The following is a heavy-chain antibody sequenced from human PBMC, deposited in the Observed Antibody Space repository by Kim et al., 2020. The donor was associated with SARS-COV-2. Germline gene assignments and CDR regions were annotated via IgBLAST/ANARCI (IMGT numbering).Heavy chain of an antibody. CDR1: PNSFTTYW. D-gene: IGHD3-9*01. V-gene: IGHV5-51*01. J-gene: IGHJ6*02. CDR2: MYPGDSDT. Sequence: GESLKISCQGSPNSFTTYWITWVRQVPGKGLEWMGTMYPGDSDTRYSPSFEGQVTMSADMSTTTAYLEWSSLEASDTAIYYCSRQARTYFHGMDVWGQGTAVTVSS. CDR3: SRQARTYFHGMDV.